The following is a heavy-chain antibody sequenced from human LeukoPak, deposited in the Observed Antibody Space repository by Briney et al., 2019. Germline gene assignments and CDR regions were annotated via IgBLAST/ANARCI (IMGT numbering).Heavy chain of an antibody. CDR2: LRYDEIIK. Sequence: GGSLRLSCAASGFTFSSYAMHWVRQAPGKGLEWVAFLRYDEIIKYYADSVKGRFTISRDSSKNTLYLQMNSLRAEDTAVYYCAKASYFDSSGYYSPFDYWGQGTLVTVSS. CDR1: GFTFSSYA. CDR3: AKASYFDSSGYYSPFDY. J-gene: IGHJ4*02. V-gene: IGHV3-30*02. D-gene: IGHD3-22*01.